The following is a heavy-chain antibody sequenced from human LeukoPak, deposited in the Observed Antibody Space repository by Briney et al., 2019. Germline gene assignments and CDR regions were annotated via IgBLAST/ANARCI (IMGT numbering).Heavy chain of an antibody. CDR3: AKGSGSYHDAFDI. CDR2: ISGSGGRT. Sequence: GGSLRLSCAASGFIFSSSAMSWVRQAPGKGLEWVSGISGSGGRTNYADSVKGRFTISRDSSKKTLYLQMHSLRADDTALYYCAKGSGSYHDAFDIWGQGTVVTVSS. V-gene: IGHV3-23*01. J-gene: IGHJ3*02. CDR1: GFIFSSSA. D-gene: IGHD1-26*01.